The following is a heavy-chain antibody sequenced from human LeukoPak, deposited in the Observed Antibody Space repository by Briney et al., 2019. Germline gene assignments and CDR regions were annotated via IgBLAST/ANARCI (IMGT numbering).Heavy chain of an antibody. J-gene: IGHJ6*03. D-gene: IGHD6-13*01. Sequence: ASVKVSCKASGYTFTSYDINWVRQATGQGLEWMGWMNPNRGNTGYAQKFQGRVTMTRNTSISTAYMELSSLRSEDTAVYYCARGPGQQLLNYYYYYYYMDVWGKGTTVTVSS. V-gene: IGHV1-8*01. CDR2: MNPNRGNT. CDR3: ARGPGQQLLNYYYYYYYMDV. CDR1: GYTFTSYD.